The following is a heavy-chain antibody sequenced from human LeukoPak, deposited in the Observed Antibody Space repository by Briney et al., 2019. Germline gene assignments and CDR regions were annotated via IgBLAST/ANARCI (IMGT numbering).Heavy chain of an antibody. CDR2: IYYSGST. Sequence: SETLSLTCTVSGGSISSYYWSWIRQPPGKGLEWIGYIYYSGSTNYNPSLKSRVTISVDTSKNQFSLKLSSVTAADTAVYYCARASNDFWSGYYLDYWGQGTLVTVSS. V-gene: IGHV4-59*01. J-gene: IGHJ4*02. CDR1: GGSISSYY. CDR3: ARASNDFWSGYYLDY. D-gene: IGHD3-3*01.